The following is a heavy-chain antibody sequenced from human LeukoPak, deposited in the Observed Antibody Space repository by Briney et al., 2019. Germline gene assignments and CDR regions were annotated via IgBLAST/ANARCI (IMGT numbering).Heavy chain of an antibody. Sequence: PGGSMRLSCAASGFTFSSYAMSWVRQAPGKGLGWVSAISGSGGSTYYADSVKGRFTISRDNSKNTLYLQMNSLRAEDTAVYYCAKERERVLRYFDWLPTFDYWGQGTLVTVSS. V-gene: IGHV3-23*01. CDR1: GFTFSSYA. CDR2: ISGSGGST. J-gene: IGHJ4*02. D-gene: IGHD3-9*01. CDR3: AKERERVLRYFDWLPTFDY.